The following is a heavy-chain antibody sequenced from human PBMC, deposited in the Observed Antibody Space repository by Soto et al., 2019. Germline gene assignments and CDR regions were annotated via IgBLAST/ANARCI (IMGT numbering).Heavy chain of an antibody. D-gene: IGHD2-21*02. Sequence: GGSLRLSCAASGFTFSDYYMSWIRQAPGKGLEWVSYISSSSSYTNYADSVKGRFTISRDNAKNSLYLQMNSLRAEDTAVYYCARDAHIVVVTATRMDVWGQGTTVTVSS. V-gene: IGHV3-11*06. J-gene: IGHJ6*02. CDR2: ISSSSSYT. CDR1: GFTFSDYY. CDR3: ARDAHIVVVTATRMDV.